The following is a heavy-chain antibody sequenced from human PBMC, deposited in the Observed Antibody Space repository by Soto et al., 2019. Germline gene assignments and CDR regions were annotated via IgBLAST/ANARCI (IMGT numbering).Heavy chain of an antibody. V-gene: IGHV3-23*01. CDR1: GFSFGSYA. J-gene: IGHJ4*02. D-gene: IGHD3-3*01. CDR2: ISGSDGKT. Sequence: SLRLSCAASGFSFGSYALSWVRQAPGKGLEWVSTISGSDGKTFYADSVKGRFSISRDTSQNTLYLQMNSLRADDTAIYYCARWSYLDYWGQGTRVTVSS. CDR3: ARWSYLDY.